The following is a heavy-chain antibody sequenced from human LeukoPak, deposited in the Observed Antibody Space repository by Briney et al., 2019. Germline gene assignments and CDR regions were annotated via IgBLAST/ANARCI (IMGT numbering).Heavy chain of an antibody. CDR3: ARHHVSAPGGYCDSSGYYPIDY. J-gene: IGHJ4*02. V-gene: IGHV5-51*01. Sequence: GESLKISCKGSGYSFTSYWIGWVRQMPGKGLEWMGIIYPGDSDTRYSPSFQGQVTISADKSISTAYLQWSSLKASDTAMYYCARHHVSAPGGYCDSSGYYPIDYWGQGTLVTVSS. CDR2: IYPGDSDT. D-gene: IGHD3-22*01. CDR1: GYSFTSYW.